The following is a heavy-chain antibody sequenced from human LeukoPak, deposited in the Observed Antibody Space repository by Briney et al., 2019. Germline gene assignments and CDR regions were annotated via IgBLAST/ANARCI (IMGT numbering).Heavy chain of an antibody. CDR3: ARGLGSSSWYEY. Sequence: PGGSLRLSCAASGFTVSSNYMSWVRQAPGQGLEWVSLIYRGGSPYYADSVKGRFTILRDKSKNTLYLQMNSLRAEDTAVYYCARGLGSSSWYEYWGQGTLVTVSS. CDR2: IYRGGSP. V-gene: IGHV3-53*01. D-gene: IGHD6-13*01. CDR1: GFTVSSNY. J-gene: IGHJ4*02.